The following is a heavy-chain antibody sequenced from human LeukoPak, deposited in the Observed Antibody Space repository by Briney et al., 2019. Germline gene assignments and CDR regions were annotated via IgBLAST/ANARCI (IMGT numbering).Heavy chain of an antibody. Sequence: SETLSLTCTVSGDSISSTTYNWGWIRQPPGKGLEWIGSIYYSGITYYNPSLTRRVTMSADTSENQFSLNLNSVTAADTAVYYCARGFRYCSGGSCYPGVNWFDPWGQGTLVTVSS. D-gene: IGHD2-15*01. J-gene: IGHJ5*02. CDR1: GDSISSTTYN. CDR3: ARGFRYCSGGSCYPGVNWFDP. V-gene: IGHV4-39*01. CDR2: IYYSGIT.